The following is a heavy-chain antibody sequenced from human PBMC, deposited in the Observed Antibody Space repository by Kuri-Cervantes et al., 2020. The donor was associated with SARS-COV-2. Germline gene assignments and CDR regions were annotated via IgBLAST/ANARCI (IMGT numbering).Heavy chain of an antibody. CDR1: GGTFSSYA. D-gene: IGHD6-13*01. J-gene: IGHJ3*02. V-gene: IGHV1-18*01. Sequence: ASVKVSCKASGGTFSSYAISWVRQAPGQGLEWMGWISTYNGNTNYAQKLQGRVTMTTDTSTSTAYMELRSLRSDDTAVYYCARDHGIAAFDIWGRGTMVTVSS. CDR2: ISTYNGNT. CDR3: ARDHGIAAFDI.